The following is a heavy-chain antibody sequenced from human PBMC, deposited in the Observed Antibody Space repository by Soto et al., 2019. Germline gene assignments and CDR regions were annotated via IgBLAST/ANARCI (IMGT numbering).Heavy chain of an antibody. CDR1: GFTFSSYS. CDR2: ISSSSSYI. D-gene: IGHD5-18*01. V-gene: IGHV3-21*01. Sequence: PGGSLRLSCAASGFTFSSYSMNWVRQAPGKGLEWVSSISSSSSYIYYADSVKGRFTISRDNAKNSLYLQMNSLRAEDTAVYYCARDLDATLVPKSYYHYYGMDVWGQGTAVTVSS. CDR3: ARDLDATLVPKSYYHYYGMDV. J-gene: IGHJ6*02.